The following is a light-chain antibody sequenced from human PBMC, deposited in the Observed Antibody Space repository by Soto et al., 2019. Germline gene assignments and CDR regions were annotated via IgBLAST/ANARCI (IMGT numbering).Light chain of an antibody. V-gene: IGKV1-39*01. CDR2: AAS. CDR1: QTISNY. CDR3: QQYNRHPIT. J-gene: IGKJ5*01. Sequence: PSSLTRDWSSGVTGTSGASQTISNYLNWYQQKSGRAPELLVYAASNLQSGVPSRFTGSGSGTHFTLTISGLEPADFATYYCQQYNRHPITFGQGRRLAVK.